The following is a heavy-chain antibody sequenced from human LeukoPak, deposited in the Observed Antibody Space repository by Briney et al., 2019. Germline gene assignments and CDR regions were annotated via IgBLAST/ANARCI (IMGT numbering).Heavy chain of an antibody. D-gene: IGHD3-3*01. Sequence: GGSLRLSCAASGFTFSSYAMSWVRQAPGKGLEWVSAISGSGGSTYYADSVKGRFTISRDNSKNTLYLQMNSLRAEDTAVYYCARDLSSGYDMWFDPWGQGTLVTVSS. V-gene: IGHV3-23*01. CDR3: ARDLSSGYDMWFDP. J-gene: IGHJ5*02. CDR1: GFTFSSYA. CDR2: ISGSGGST.